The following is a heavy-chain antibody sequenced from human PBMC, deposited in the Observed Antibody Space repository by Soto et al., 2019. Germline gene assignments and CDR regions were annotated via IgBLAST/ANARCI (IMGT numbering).Heavy chain of an antibody. CDR2: ISTSSSNI. J-gene: IGHJ6*03. CDR3: ASKTSTGNYYMDV. Sequence: EVQLVESGGGLVQPGGSLRLSCAASGFSFSYYGMNWVRQAPGKGLEWVSYISTSSSNIYYADSVKGRFTISRDNAKNSLSLQMNSLRAADTAVYYCASKTSTGNYYMDVWGKGTTVTVSS. D-gene: IGHD2-2*01. V-gene: IGHV3-48*01. CDR1: GFSFSYYG.